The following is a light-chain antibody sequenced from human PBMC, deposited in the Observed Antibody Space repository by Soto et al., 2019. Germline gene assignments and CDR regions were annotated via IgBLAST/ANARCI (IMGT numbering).Light chain of an antibody. J-gene: IGKJ2*01. Sequence: EIVLTQSPATLSLSPGERATLSCRASQSVSNFLAWYQQKPGQAPRVIIYDASTRATGIPARFSGSGSGTDFTLTISSLEPEDFAVYFCQQYNNWPLYTFGQGTKLEI. CDR3: QQYNNWPLYT. CDR2: DAS. CDR1: QSVSNF. V-gene: IGKV3-11*01.